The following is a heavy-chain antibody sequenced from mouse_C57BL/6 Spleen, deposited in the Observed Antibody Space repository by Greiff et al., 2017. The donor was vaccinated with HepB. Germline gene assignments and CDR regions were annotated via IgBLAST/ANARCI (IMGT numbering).Heavy chain of an antibody. D-gene: IGHD1-1*01. CDR1: GYTFTEYT. Sequence: LQGVESGAELVKPGASVKLSCKASGYTFTEYTIHWVKQRSGQGLEWIGWFYPGSGSIKYNEKFKDKATLTADKSSSTVYMDLSRLTSEDSAVYFCARHEVGLLRGFAYWGQGTLVTVSA. V-gene: IGHV1-62-2*01. CDR3: ARHEVGLLRGFAY. CDR2: FYPGSGSI. J-gene: IGHJ3*01.